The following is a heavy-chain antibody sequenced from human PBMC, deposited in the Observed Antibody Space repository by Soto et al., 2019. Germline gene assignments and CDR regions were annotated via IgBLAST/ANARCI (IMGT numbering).Heavy chain of an antibody. CDR3: ARAEDTAMVYFDY. CDR2: IYYSGST. J-gene: IGHJ4*02. D-gene: IGHD5-18*01. Sequence: QVQLQESGPGLVKPSETLSLTCTVSGGSISSYYWSWIRHPPGKGLEWIGYIYYSGSTNYNPSLKSRVTISVDTSKNQFSLKLSSVTAADTAVYYCARAEDTAMVYFDYWGQGTLVTVSS. V-gene: IGHV4-59*01. CDR1: GGSISSYY.